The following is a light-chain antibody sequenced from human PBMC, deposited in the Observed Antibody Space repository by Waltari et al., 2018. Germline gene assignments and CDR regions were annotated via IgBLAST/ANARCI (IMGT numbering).Light chain of an antibody. V-gene: IGKV3-11*01. CDR2: DAS. Sequence: EIVLTQSPATLSLSPGESATLSCRASQSIDIYLAWYQQRPGQAHRLLISDASYRATGIPARFRGSGSGTDFTLTISSLEPEDFSVYSCQQRSRWPLTFGGGTKVEL. J-gene: IGKJ4*01. CDR1: QSIDIY. CDR3: QQRSRWPLT.